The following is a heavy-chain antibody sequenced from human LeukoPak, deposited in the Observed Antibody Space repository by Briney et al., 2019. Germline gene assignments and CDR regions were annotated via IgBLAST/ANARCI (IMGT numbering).Heavy chain of an antibody. CDR1: GYTFTSYA. CDR3: ARAPFPYGDSRGYFDY. D-gene: IGHD4-17*01. V-gene: IGHV1-8*03. Sequence: ASVKVSCKASGYTFTSYAMNWVRQATGQGLEWMGWMNPNSGNTGYAQKFQGRVTITRNTSISTAYMELSSLRSEDTAVYYCARAPFPYGDSRGYFDYWGQGTLVTVSS. J-gene: IGHJ4*02. CDR2: MNPNSGNT.